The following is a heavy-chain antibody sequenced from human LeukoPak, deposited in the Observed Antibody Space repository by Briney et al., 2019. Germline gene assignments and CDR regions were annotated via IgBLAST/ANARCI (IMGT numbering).Heavy chain of an antibody. J-gene: IGHJ6*03. V-gene: IGHV4-59*01. CDR1: GGSISSYY. D-gene: IGHD6-13*01. CDR2: IYYSGST. CDR3: ARAESQLQQLPFAPIYYYYMDV. Sequence: PSETLSLTCTVSGGSISSYYWSWIRQPPGKGLDWIGYIYYSGSTNYNPSLKSRVTISVDTSKNQFSLKLSSVTAADTAVCYCARAESQLQQLPFAPIYYYYMDVWGKGTTVTVSS.